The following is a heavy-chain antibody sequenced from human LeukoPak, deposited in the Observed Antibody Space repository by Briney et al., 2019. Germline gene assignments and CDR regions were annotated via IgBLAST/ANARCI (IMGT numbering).Heavy chain of an antibody. V-gene: IGHV3-23*01. J-gene: IGHJ4*02. CDR2: LCRSGDST. CDR1: GFTFSTCA. D-gene: IGHD6-13*01. CDR3: AKIVEAAPGLFDS. Sequence: PGGSLRLSCAASGFTFSTCAMSWVRQAPGKGLEWVAALCRSGDSTYYPDSVKGRVTISRDNSKNTLYLQVNSLRADDTAVYYCAKIVEAAPGLFDSWGQGTLVTV.